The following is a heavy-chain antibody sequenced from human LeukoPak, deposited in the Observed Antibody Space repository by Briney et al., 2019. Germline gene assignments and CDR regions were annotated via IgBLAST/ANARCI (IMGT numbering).Heavy chain of an antibody. CDR2: IYYSGST. D-gene: IGHD7-27*01. CDR3: ARVGGTGVTYGY. CDR1: GGSISSSRSY. J-gene: IGHJ4*02. Sequence: PSETLSLTRTVSGGSISSSRSYWGWIRQPPGKGLEWIGSIYYSGSTSYNPSLKTRFTISVDMSRNQFSLKLSFVNPAATAAIYWARVGGTGVTYGYSGQGTMVTVSS. V-gene: IGHV4-39*07.